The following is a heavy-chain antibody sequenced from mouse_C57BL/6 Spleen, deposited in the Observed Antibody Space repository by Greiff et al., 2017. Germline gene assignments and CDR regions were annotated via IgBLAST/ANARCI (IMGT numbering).Heavy chain of an antibody. CDR2: ISDGGSYT. Sequence: EVKLMESGGGLVKPGGSLKLSCAASGFTFSSYAMSWVRQTPEKRLEWVATISDGGSYTYYPDNVKGRFTISRDNAKNNLYLQMSHLKSEDTAMYYCAGDRDGSSSFDYWGQGTTLTVSS. CDR3: AGDRDGSSSFDY. J-gene: IGHJ2*01. V-gene: IGHV5-4*01. CDR1: GFTFSSYA. D-gene: IGHD1-1*01.